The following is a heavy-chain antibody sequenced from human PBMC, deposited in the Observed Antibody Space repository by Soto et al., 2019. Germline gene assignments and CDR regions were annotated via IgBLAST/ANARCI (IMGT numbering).Heavy chain of an antibody. V-gene: IGHV1-8*01. CDR1: GYTLGTYD. CDR2: LSPSTGNT. CDR3: ARYFNPLDV. Sequence: QVQLVQSGAEVRKPGASVKVSCRASGYTLGTYDXNWVRQAPGQGLEWMGWLSPSTGNTGYAQKFQGRVTMTSDTSITTAYMELRNLRSDDTAVYYCARYFNPLDVWGQGTTVTVSS. D-gene: IGHD3-9*01. J-gene: IGHJ6*02.